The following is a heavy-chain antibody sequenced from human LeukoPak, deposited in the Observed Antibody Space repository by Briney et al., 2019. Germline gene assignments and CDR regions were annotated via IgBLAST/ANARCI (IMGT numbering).Heavy chain of an antibody. CDR1: GYTFTSYY. V-gene: IGHV1-46*01. J-gene: IGHJ5*02. Sequence: ASVKVSCKASGYTFTSYYMHWVRQAPGQGLEWMGIINPSGGSTSYAQKFQGRVTMTRDTSISTAYMELSRLRSDDTAVYYCARGLGYCSGGNCYSWFDPWGQGTLVTVSS. CDR3: ARGLGYCSGGNCYSWFDP. CDR2: INPSGGST. D-gene: IGHD2-15*01.